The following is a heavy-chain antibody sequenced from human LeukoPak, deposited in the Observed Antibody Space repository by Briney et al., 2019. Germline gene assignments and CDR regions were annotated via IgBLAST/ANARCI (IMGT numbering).Heavy chain of an antibody. CDR3: ARVHSSGRRYFDN. Sequence: ASVTVSCKASGYTFTDYYVFWVRQAPGQGLEWMGWINPNTGATNYAQKFQGRVTMTRDTSIRTAFMELSRLRSDDTAVYYCARVHSSGRRYFDNWGQGTLVTVSS. D-gene: IGHD6-19*01. J-gene: IGHJ4*02. V-gene: IGHV1-2*02. CDR1: GYTFTDYY. CDR2: INPNTGAT.